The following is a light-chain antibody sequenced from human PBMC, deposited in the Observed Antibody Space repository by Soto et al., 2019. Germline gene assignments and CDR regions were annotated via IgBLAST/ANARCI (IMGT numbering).Light chain of an antibody. CDR1: QGVSRK. Sequence: IVMTQSPATLSVAPGERVTFSCRASQGVSRKLAWYQQKPGQAPRLLIYGASNRATGIPDRFSGSGSGTDFTLTISRLEPEDFAVYYCQQYGSSGTCGQGTKGDI. CDR2: GAS. CDR3: QQYGSSGT. V-gene: IGKV3-20*01. J-gene: IGKJ1*01.